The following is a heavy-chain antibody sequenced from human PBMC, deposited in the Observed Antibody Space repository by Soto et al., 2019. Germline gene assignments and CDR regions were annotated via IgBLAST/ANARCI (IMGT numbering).Heavy chain of an antibody. D-gene: IGHD1-26*01. CDR1: GYTFTSYA. V-gene: IGHV1-3*01. CDR2: INAGNGNT. Sequence: QVQLVQSGAEVKKPGASVKVSCKASGYTFTSYAMHWVRQAPGQSLEWMGWINAGNGNTKYSQKFQGRVTITRDTSASTAYMELSSLRSEATAVYYCARGGSLYWYFDLWGRGTLVPVSS. J-gene: IGHJ2*01. CDR3: ARGGSLYWYFDL.